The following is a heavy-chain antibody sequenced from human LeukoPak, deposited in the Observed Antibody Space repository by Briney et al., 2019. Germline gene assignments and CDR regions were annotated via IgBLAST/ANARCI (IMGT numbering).Heavy chain of an antibody. D-gene: IGHD6-19*01. CDR1: GGSISSYY. CDR3: ARAVAGHFDY. Sequence: SETLSLTCTVSGGSISSYYWSWIRQPPGKGLEWSGYIYYSGSTNYNPSLKSRVTISVDTSKNQFPVKLSSVTAADTAVYYCARAVAGHFDYWGQGTPVTVSS. CDR2: IYYSGST. J-gene: IGHJ4*01. V-gene: IGHV4-59*01.